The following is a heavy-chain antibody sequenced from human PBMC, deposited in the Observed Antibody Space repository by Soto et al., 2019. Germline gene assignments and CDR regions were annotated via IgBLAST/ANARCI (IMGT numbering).Heavy chain of an antibody. CDR3: ATAKLLLPWLFDP. J-gene: IGHJ5*02. V-gene: IGHV3-66*01. D-gene: IGHD2-15*01. CDR1: GFTVSSNY. CDR2: IYSGGST. Sequence: GGSLRLSCAASGFTVSSNYMTWVRQAPGKGLEWVSVIYSGGSTNYADSVKGRFTISRDDSKNTLFLQMYSLRAEDTAVYYCATAKLLLPWLFDPWGQGTLVTVSS.